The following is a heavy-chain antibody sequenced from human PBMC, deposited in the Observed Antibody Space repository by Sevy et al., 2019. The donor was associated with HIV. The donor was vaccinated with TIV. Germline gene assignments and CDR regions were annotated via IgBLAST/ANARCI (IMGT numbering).Heavy chain of an antibody. CDR2: IIPIFGTA. D-gene: IGHD2-2*01. V-gene: IGHV1-69*13. CDR3: ASLLGYCSSTSCSSDY. CDR1: GDTFSSYA. Sequence: ASVKVSCKASGDTFSSYAISWVRQAPGQGLEWMGRIIPIFGTANYAQKFQGRVTITADESTSTAYMELSSLRSEDTAVYYCASLLGYCSSTSCSSDYWGQGTLVTVSS. J-gene: IGHJ4*02.